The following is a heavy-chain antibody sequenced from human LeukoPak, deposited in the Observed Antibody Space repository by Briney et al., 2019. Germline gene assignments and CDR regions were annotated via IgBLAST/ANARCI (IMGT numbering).Heavy chain of an antibody. V-gene: IGHV3-23*01. CDR2: ISAGGGST. J-gene: IGHJ3*01. Sequence: GGALRLSCAASGFTFSSYAMSWVRQAPGKGLEWVSAISAGGGSTYYADSVKGRFTISRDNSKNTLYLQMNSLRAEDTAVYYCAKDDRSLGFAFDLWGQGTMATVSS. D-gene: IGHD1-14*01. CDR3: AKDDRSLGFAFDL. CDR1: GFTFSSYA.